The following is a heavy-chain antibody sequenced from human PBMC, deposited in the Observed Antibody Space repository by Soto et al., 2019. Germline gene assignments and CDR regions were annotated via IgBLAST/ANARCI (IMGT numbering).Heavy chain of an antibody. J-gene: IGHJ5*02. Sequence: GGSLRLSCAASGFTFSSYAMSWFHQAPGKRLEWVSAISGSGGSTYYADSVKGRFTISIDNSKNTLYLQMNSRRAEDTAVYYCANSIGAARREWFDPWGQGTLVTVSS. CDR3: ANSIGAARREWFDP. CDR1: GFTFSSYA. V-gene: IGHV3-23*01. D-gene: IGHD6-25*01. CDR2: ISGSGGST.